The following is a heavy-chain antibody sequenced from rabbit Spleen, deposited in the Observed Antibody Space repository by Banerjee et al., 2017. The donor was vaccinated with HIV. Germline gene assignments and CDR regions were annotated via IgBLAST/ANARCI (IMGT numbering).Heavy chain of an antibody. D-gene: IGHD1-1*01. CDR1: GIDFSSYYD. V-gene: IGHV1S45*01. CDR3: ARDLVGVIGWNFGW. J-gene: IGHJ4*01. Sequence: QEQLVESGGGLVQPEGSLTLTCTASGIDFSSYYDMCWVRQAPGKGLEWIACIDTNDGDTDYANWPKGRFTISKTSSTTVTLQMTSLTAADTATCFCARDLVGVIGWNFGWWGPGTLVTVS. CDR2: IDTNDGDT.